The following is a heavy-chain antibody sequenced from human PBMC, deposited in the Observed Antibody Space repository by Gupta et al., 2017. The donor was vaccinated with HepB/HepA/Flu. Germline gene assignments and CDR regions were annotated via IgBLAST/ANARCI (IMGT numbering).Heavy chain of an antibody. D-gene: IGHD2-21*01. CDR2: IGDSAGT. Sequence: EVQLLESGGGLVQPGGSLRLSCATSGFAFSTSAMSWVRQAPGKGLEWVSRIGDSAGTDYADSVKGRFTISRDNSKNTLYLQMNSLRVEDTAVYFCANLEFGDSTTYGTFESWGQGTLVTVSS. V-gene: IGHV3-23*01. CDR1: GFAFSTSA. J-gene: IGHJ4*02. CDR3: ANLEFGDSTTYGTFES.